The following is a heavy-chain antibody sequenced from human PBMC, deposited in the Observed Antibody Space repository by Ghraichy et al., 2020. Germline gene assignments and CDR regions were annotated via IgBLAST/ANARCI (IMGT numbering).Heavy chain of an antibody. D-gene: IGHD5-12*01. Sequence: GGSLRLSCAASGFTFSSYAMHWVRQAPGKGLEWVAVISYDGSNKYYADSVKGRFTISRDNSKNTLYLQMNSLRAEDTAVYYCARAHGIVASPYYFDYWGQGTLVTVSS. J-gene: IGHJ4*02. CDR1: GFTFSSYA. V-gene: IGHV3-30-3*01. CDR2: ISYDGSNK. CDR3: ARAHGIVASPYYFDY.